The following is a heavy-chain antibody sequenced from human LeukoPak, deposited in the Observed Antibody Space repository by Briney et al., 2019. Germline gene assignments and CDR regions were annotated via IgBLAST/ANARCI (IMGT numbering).Heavy chain of an antibody. CDR3: ARDERLTGADFDY. CDR2: ISSSGSTI. CDR1: GFTFSSYS. V-gene: IGHV3-48*01. Sequence: GGSLRLSCAASGFTFSSYSMNWVRQAPGKGLEWVSYISSSGSTIYYADSVKGRFTISRDNAKNSLYLQMNSLRAEDTAVYYCARDERLTGADFDYWGQGTLVTVSS. D-gene: IGHD1-14*01. J-gene: IGHJ4*02.